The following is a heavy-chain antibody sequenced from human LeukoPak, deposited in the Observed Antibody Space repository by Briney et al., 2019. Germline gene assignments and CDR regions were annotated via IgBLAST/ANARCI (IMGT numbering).Heavy chain of an antibody. CDR3: AKGIMSGWSFDY. Sequence: GGSLRLSCAASGFTVSRYAMSWVRQAPGKGLEWVSAISGSGGSTYYADSVKGRFTISKDNSKNTLYLQMNSLRAEDTAVYYCAKGIMSGWSFDYWGQGTLVTVSS. J-gene: IGHJ4*02. D-gene: IGHD6-19*01. CDR2: ISGSGGST. V-gene: IGHV3-23*01. CDR1: GFTVSRYA.